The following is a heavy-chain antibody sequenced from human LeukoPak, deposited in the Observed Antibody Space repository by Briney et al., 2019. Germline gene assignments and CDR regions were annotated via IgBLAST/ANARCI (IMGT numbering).Heavy chain of an antibody. D-gene: IGHD1-26*01. Sequence: GGSLRLSCAASGFTFSSYGMHWVRQAPGKGLEWVAVISYDGSNKYYADSVKGRFTISRDNSKNTLYLQMNSLRAEDTAVYYCAKDNSVGATFADAFDIWGQGTMVTVSS. CDR3: AKDNSVGATFADAFDI. CDR1: GFTFSSYG. CDR2: ISYDGSNK. J-gene: IGHJ3*02. V-gene: IGHV3-30*18.